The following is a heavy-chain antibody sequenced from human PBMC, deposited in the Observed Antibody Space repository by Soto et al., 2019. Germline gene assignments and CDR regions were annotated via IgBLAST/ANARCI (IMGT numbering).Heavy chain of an antibody. Sequence: QVQLVESGGGVGQPGRSLRLSCAASGFTFSSYAMHWVRQAPGKGLVWVAVISYDGSNKYYADSVKGRFTISRDNSQNTLYLQMSSLGAEDTAVYYWARDRGESEEVPYYYCGMYDWGQGTTVTVSS. V-gene: IGHV3-30-3*01. J-gene: IGHJ6*02. CDR2: ISYDGSNK. CDR1: GFTFSSYA. CDR3: ARDRGESEEVPYYYCGMYD. D-gene: IGHD2-2*01.